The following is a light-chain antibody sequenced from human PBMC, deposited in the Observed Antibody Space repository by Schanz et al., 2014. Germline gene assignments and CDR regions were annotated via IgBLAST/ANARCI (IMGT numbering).Light chain of an antibody. CDR3: QQRSNLIT. V-gene: IGKV3-11*01. CDR1: QSVSSN. Sequence: EIVMTQSPATLSVSPGERATLSCRASQSVSSNLAWYQQRPGQAPRLIIYDASNRATGIPARFSGSGSGTDFTLTISSLEPEDFAVYYCQQRSNLITFGQGTRLEIK. J-gene: IGKJ5*01. CDR2: DAS.